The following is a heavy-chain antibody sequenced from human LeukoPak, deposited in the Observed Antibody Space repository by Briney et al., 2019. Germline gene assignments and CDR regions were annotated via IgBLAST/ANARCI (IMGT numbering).Heavy chain of an antibody. CDR2: ISGSGGSA. CDR3: ASLLSSGGKD. J-gene: IGHJ4*02. CDR1: GFTFSSYA. Sequence: GGSLRLSCAASGFTFSSYAMSWVRQAPGKGLEWVSAISGSGGSAYYADSVKGRFTISRDNSKNTLYLRMNSLRAEDTAVYYCASLLSSGGKDWGQGTLVTVSS. V-gene: IGHV3-23*01. D-gene: IGHD3-3*02.